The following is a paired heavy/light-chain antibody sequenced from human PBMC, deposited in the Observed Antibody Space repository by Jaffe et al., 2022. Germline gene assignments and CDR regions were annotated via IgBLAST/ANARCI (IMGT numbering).Heavy chain of an antibody. D-gene: IGHD1-26*01. CDR2: LYDNAKT. Sequence: HVQLQESGPTLVKPSGTLSLTCTVSADSLNTFHWNWVRQAPGKGLEWIGCLYDNAKTNYNPSLQSRVTISRDTSRDSFSLRLTSLTAADTAIYYCAREPRNSSDWELDSWGRGILVTVSS. J-gene: IGHJ4*02. V-gene: IGHV4-59*12. CDR3: AREPRNSSDWELDS. CDR1: ADSLNTFH.
Light chain of an antibody. V-gene: IGLV3-19*01. Sequence: SSKLTQDPVVSVALGQTVRITCQGDSLRTYYASWYQQRPGQAPLLVAYGRNKRPSGIPDRLSGSFSGNTASLTIAGAQAEDEADYYCGSRDTSGNHLVFGAGTKLTVL. CDR1: SLRTYY. J-gene: IGLJ2*01. CDR2: GRN. CDR3: GSRDTSGNHLV.